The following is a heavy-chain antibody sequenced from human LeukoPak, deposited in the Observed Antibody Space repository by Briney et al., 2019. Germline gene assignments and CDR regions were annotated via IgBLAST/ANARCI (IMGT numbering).Heavy chain of an antibody. CDR1: GYTFTGYY. V-gene: IGHV1-2*02. CDR2: INPNSGGT. CDR3: ARASPWLIGDGAFDI. Sequence: ASVTVSCKASGYTFTGYYMHWVRQAPGQGLEWMGWINPNSGGTNYAQKFQGRVTMTRDTSISTAYMELSRLRSDDTAVYYCARASPWLIGDGAFDIWGQGTMVTVSS. J-gene: IGHJ3*02. D-gene: IGHD3-22*01.